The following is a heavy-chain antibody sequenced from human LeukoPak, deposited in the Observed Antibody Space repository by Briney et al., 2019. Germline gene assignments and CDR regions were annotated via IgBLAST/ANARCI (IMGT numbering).Heavy chain of an antibody. CDR3: ARSLTYYYDSSGYWGEDY. V-gene: IGHV1-18*01. CDR2: ISAYNGNT. CDR1: GYTFTSYG. Sequence: GASVKVSCKASGYTFTSYGISWVRQAPGQGLEWMGWISAYNGNTNYAQKLQGRVTMTTDTFTSTAYMELRSLRSDDTAVYYCARSLTYYYDSSGYWGEDYWGQGTLVTVSS. J-gene: IGHJ4*02. D-gene: IGHD3-22*01.